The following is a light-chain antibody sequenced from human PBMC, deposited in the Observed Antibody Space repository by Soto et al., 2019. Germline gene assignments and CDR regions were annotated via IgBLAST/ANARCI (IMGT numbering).Light chain of an antibody. CDR1: QGISNN. J-gene: IGKJ1*01. V-gene: IGKV1-27*01. CDR3: QKYNSAPT. Sequence: DMQMTQSPSSLSASVGDRVTNTCRASQGISNNLAWYQQKPGKVPKLLIYAASTVQSGVPSRFSGSGSGTDFTLTISSLQPEDVATYYCQKYNSAPTFGQGTKVEIK. CDR2: AAS.